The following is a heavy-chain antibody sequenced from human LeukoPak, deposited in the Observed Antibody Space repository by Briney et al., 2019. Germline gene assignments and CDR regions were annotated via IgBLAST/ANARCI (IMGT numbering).Heavy chain of an antibody. CDR1: GFTFSSYW. D-gene: IGHD5-24*01. V-gene: IGHV3-7*05. CDR3: ARGDGYNFWDY. CDR2: IKQDGSEK. J-gene: IGHJ4*02. Sequence: GGSLRLSCAASGFTFSSYWMNWVRQAPGKGLEWVANIKQDGSEKYYVDSVKGRFTISRDNAKNSLYLQMYSLRAEDTAVYYCARGDGYNFWDYWGQGALVTVSS.